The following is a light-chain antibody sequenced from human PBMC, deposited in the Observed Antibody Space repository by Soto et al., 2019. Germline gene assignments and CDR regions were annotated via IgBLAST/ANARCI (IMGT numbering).Light chain of an antibody. Sequence: QSALTQPRSVSGSPGQSVTISCTGTSSDVGDYNYVSWYQQHPGKAPKLMIYDVSNRPSGVPDRFSGSKSGNTASLTISGLQAEDEADYYCCSYAGSYTYVFGTGTKLTVL. V-gene: IGLV2-11*01. CDR3: CSYAGSYTYV. CDR1: SSDVGDYNY. J-gene: IGLJ1*01. CDR2: DVS.